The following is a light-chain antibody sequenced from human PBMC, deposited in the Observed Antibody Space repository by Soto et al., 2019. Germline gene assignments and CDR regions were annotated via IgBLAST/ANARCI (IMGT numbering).Light chain of an antibody. CDR2: EVT. Sequence: QSVLTQPASVSGSPGQSITISCTGNNNDIGGYNSVSWYQQHPGRAPRLIIYEVTNRPSGVSNRFSASKSGNTASLTISGLQAEDEADYYCTSYTPIVTLGSVFGTGTKVTVL. CDR3: TSYTPIVTLGSV. V-gene: IGLV2-14*01. J-gene: IGLJ1*01. CDR1: NNDIGGYNS.